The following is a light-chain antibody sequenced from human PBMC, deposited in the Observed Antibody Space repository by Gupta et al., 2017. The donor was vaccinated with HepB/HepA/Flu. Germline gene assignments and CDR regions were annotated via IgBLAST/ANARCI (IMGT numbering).Light chain of an antibody. V-gene: IGLV10-54*04. J-gene: IGLJ3*02. CDR1: NNNVGYQG. CDR3: SAWDSILSGGV. CDR2: SNN. Sequence: QAGLTQPPSVSRALRQTATLTCTGNNNNVGYQGATWLQQHQGHPPKLLSYSNNNRPSGISERFSASRSGNTASLTINGLQPEDEADYYCSAWDSILSGGVFGGGTKLHVL.